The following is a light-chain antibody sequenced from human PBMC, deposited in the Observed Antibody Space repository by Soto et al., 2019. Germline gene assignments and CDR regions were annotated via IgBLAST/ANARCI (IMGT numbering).Light chain of an antibody. Sequence: DIQMTQSPSSLSASVGDRVTITCRASQSISNYLNWYQQKPGKAPKLLIYAASSLQSEVPSRFSGSGSGTDFTLTISSLQPEDFATYYCQQSYNTPPTFGQGTKVEIQ. J-gene: IGKJ1*01. V-gene: IGKV1-39*01. CDR2: AAS. CDR1: QSISNY. CDR3: QQSYNTPPT.